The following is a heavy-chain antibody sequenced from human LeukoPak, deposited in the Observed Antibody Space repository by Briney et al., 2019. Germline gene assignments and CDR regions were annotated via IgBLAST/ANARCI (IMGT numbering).Heavy chain of an antibody. CDR3: VRLNGGYYEAIFDY. D-gene: IGHD3-22*01. CDR1: GGPISSSSYY. Sequence: KPSGTLSLTCTVSGGPISSSSYYWGWIRQPPGKGLECIGSMYYSGSTYYNPPLKSRVTISVDTSKNQFSLNLRSVTAADTAVYYCVRLNGGYYEAIFDYWGQGTLVTVSS. CDR2: MYYSGST. J-gene: IGHJ4*02. V-gene: IGHV4-39*01.